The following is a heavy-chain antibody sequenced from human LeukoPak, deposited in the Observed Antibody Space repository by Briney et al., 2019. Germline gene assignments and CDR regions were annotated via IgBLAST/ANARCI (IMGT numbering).Heavy chain of an antibody. CDR3: ARSFGVVIPAYFDY. V-gene: IGHV3-74*01. J-gene: IGHJ4*02. Sequence: GGSLRLSCAASGFAFNTYWMHWVRHAPGKGLVWVSRIKSDGSGATYADSVKGRFTISRDNAKNTLYLQMNSLRAEDTAVYYCARSFGVVIPAYFDYWGQGTLVTVSS. D-gene: IGHD3-3*01. CDR1: GFAFNTYW. CDR2: IKSDGSGA.